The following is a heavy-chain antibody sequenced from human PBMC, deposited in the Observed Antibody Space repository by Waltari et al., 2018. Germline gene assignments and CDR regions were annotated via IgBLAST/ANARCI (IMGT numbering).Heavy chain of an antibody. CDR3: ARRGRGRPDF. V-gene: IGHV4-34*01. CDR1: GESFSGYY. Sequence: QVQLQQWGAGLLKPSETLSLTCGVYGESFSGYYWSWIRQPPGKGLEWIGEINHSGSTNYNPSLKSRGTISVDTCKNQFSLKVGSGTAADTAVYYCARRGRGRPDFWGQGTLVTVSS. D-gene: IGHD3-10*01. CDR2: INHSGST. J-gene: IGHJ4*02.